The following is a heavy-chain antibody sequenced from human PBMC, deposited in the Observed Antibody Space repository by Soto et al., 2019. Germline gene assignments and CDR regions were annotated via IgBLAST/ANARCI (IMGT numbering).Heavy chain of an antibody. CDR3: ARPGYSSSWYVWFDP. D-gene: IGHD6-13*01. CDR1: GGSISSSSYY. Sequence: QLLESGPGLVKPSETLSLTCTVSGGSISSSSYYWGWIRQPPGKGLEWIGSIYYSGSTYYNPSLKSRVTISVDTSKNQFSLKLSSVTAADTAVYYCARPGYSSSWYVWFDPWGQGTLVTVSS. CDR2: IYYSGST. V-gene: IGHV4-39*01. J-gene: IGHJ5*02.